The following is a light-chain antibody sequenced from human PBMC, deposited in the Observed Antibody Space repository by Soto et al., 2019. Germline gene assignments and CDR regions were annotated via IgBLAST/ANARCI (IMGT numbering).Light chain of an antibody. CDR3: QQSYSTPRT. V-gene: IGKV1-39*01. CDR1: QSISSS. J-gene: IGKJ2*01. CDR2: AAP. Sequence: DIQMTQSPSSLSASVGDRVTITCRASQSISSSLNWYQQKPGTAPNLLIYAAPSLQSGVPSRFSGSGSGTDFTLTISSLQPEDFATYYCQQSYSTPRTFGQGTKLEIK.